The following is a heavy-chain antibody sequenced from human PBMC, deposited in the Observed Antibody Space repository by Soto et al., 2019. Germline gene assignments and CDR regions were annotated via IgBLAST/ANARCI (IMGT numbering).Heavy chain of an antibody. Sequence: PSETLSLTCTVSGGSISSYYWSWIRQPPGKGLEWIGYIYYSGSTNYNPSLKSRVTISVDTSKNQFSLKLSSVIAADTAVYYCARLDSLTYYDILTGPGSFDYWGQGTLVTVSS. CDR3: ARLDSLTYYDILTGPGSFDY. V-gene: IGHV4-59*08. CDR2: IYYSGST. D-gene: IGHD3-9*01. J-gene: IGHJ4*02. CDR1: GGSISSYY.